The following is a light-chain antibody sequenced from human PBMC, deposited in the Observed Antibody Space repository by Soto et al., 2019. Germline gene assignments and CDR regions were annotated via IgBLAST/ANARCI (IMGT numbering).Light chain of an antibody. CDR1: QSVSNNY. J-gene: IGKJ1*01. Sequence: ILLTQXXXXLXLXAXERATLSXRASQSVSNNYLAWYQQKPGQAPRLLIYGASNRATGIPDRFSGSGSGTDFTLTISRLEPEDFAVYYCQQYGSSGTFGQGTKVDIK. CDR2: GAS. V-gene: IGKV3-20*01. CDR3: QQYGSSGT.